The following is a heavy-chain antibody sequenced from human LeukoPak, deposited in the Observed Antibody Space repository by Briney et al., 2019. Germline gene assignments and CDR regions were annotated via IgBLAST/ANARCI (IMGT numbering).Heavy chain of an antibody. Sequence: GGSLRLSCAASGFTFSGSAMHWVRQASGKGLEWVGRIRSKANSYATAYAASVKGRFTISRDDSKNTAYLQMNSLKTEDTAVYYCTSSTYCSSTSCPYYFDYWGQGTLVTVSS. CDR3: TSSTYCSSTSCPYYFDY. CDR2: IRSKANSYAT. D-gene: IGHD2-2*01. CDR1: GFTFSGSA. J-gene: IGHJ4*02. V-gene: IGHV3-73*01.